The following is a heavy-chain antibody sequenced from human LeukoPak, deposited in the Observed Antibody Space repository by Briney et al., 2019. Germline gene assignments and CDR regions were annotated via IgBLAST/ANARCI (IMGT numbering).Heavy chain of an antibody. Sequence: SETLSLTCTVSGGSISSYYWSWIRQPPGKGLEWIGYVYYSGSTNYNPSLKSRVTISVDTSKNQFSLNLSSVAAADTAVYYCARGRLPGIAEPDVWGQGTTVTVSS. V-gene: IGHV4-59*08. J-gene: IGHJ6*02. CDR1: GGSISSYY. CDR2: VYYSGST. CDR3: ARGRLPGIAEPDV. D-gene: IGHD6-13*01.